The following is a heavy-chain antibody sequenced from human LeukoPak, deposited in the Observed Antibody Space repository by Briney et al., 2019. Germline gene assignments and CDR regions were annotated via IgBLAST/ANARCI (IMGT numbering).Heavy chain of an antibody. J-gene: IGHJ3*02. V-gene: IGHV4-59*11. CDR3: ARLINNDNSGDADTFDM. Sequence: ASETLFLTCTVSGGSMRSHYWSWIRQTPGKGLEWIGYIDYSGSTRYNPSLQSRVTISVDTSKNQFSLKLTSVTATDTAVYYCARLINNDNSGDADTFDMWGQGTVVTVFS. D-gene: IGHD3-22*01. CDR2: IDYSGST. CDR1: GGSMRSHY.